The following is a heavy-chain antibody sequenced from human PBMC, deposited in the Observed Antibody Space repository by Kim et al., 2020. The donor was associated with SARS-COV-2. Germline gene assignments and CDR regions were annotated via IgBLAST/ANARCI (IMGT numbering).Heavy chain of an antibody. V-gene: IGHV4-61*01. J-gene: IGHJ6*02. Sequence: SETLSLTCTVSGGSVSSGSYYCSWIRQPPGKGLEWIGYIYYSGSTNYNPSLKSRVTISVDTSKNQFSLKLSSVTAADTAVYYCARGEGYCSSTSCYWGNGMDVWGQGTTVTVSS. CDR2: IYYSGST. D-gene: IGHD2-2*01. CDR1: GGSVSSGSYY. CDR3: ARGEGYCSSTSCYWGNGMDV.